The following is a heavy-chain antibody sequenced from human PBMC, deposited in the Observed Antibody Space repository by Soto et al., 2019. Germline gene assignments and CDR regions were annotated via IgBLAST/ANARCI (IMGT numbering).Heavy chain of an antibody. Sequence: SVQVSCKASGGTFSTYAISWVRQAPGQGLEWMGAILPIFGTPNYAQKFQDRVTITADESTSTAYMEMSSLRSDDTAVYYCARALGLRMTTVTPFDSWGQGTLVTVSS. V-gene: IGHV1-69*13. J-gene: IGHJ4*02. CDR2: ILPIFGTP. CDR1: GGTFSTYA. CDR3: ARALGLRMTTVTPFDS. D-gene: IGHD4-17*01.